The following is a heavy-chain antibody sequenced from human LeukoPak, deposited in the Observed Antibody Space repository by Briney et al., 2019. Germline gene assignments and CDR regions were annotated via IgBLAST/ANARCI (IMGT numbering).Heavy chain of an antibody. CDR1: GGSISSGGYS. V-gene: IGHV4-30-2*01. CDR3: ARASPGYCSSTSCYVGDNWFDP. CDR2: IYHSGST. J-gene: IGHJ5*02. Sequence: SETLSLTCAVSGGSISSGGYSWSWIRQPPGKGLEWIGYIYHSGSTYYNPSLKSRVTISVDRSKNQFSLKLSSVTAADTAVYYCARASPGYCSSTSCYVGDNWFDPWGQGTLVTVSS. D-gene: IGHD2-2*03.